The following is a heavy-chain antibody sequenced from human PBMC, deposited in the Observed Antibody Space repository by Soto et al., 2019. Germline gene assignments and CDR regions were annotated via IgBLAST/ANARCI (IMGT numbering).Heavy chain of an antibody. V-gene: IGHV4-61*08. CDR2: IYYNGYT. CDR1: GGSINSGDYY. CDR3: ARFRFLEWLRLGTGAFDI. J-gene: IGHJ3*02. Sequence: SETLSLTCTVSGGSINSGDYYWSWIRQHPGKGLEWIGYIYYNGYTNYNPSLKSRVTMSVDTSKNQFSLKLSSVTAADTAVYYCARFRFLEWLRLGTGAFDIWGQGTMVTVSS. D-gene: IGHD3-3*01.